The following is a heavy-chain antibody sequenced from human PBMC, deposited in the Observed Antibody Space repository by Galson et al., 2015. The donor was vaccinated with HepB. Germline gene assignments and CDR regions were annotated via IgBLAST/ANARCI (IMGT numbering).Heavy chain of an antibody. V-gene: IGHV4-34*01. Sequence: PPGKGLEWIGEISHRGSTNYNPSLKSRVTISADTSKNQFSLKLRSLTAADTALYYCARGNDYGSGTFYKSYGIDVWGQGTMVIVSS. D-gene: IGHD3-10*01. CDR3: ARGNDYGSGTFYKSYGIDV. CDR2: ISHRGST. J-gene: IGHJ3*01.